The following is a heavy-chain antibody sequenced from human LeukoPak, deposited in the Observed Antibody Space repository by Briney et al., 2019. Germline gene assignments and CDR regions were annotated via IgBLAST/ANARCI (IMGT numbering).Heavy chain of an antibody. J-gene: IGHJ1*01. CDR2: IYHSGST. D-gene: IGHD6-6*01. Sequence: SETLSLTRTVSGGSLSTYYWNWVRQPPGKGLEWIGYIYHSGSTNYNPSLQSRVTISVDTSKNQFSLNLNSVTAADTAVYYCARGGAARLHFQNWGQGTLVTVSS. CDR3: ARGGAARLHFQN. V-gene: IGHV4-59*01. CDR1: GGSLSTYY.